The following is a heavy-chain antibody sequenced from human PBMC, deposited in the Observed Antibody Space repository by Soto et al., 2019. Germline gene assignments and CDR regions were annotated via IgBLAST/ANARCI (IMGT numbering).Heavy chain of an antibody. CDR3: ALQGRGYSTEYYYCGMDV. J-gene: IGHJ6*02. D-gene: IGHD2-15*01. Sequence: ASVKVSCKASGYTFTSYGISWVRQAPGQGLEWMGWISAYNGNTNYAQKLQGRVTMTTDTSTSTAYMELRSLRSDDTAVYYCALQGRGYSTEYYYCGMDVWGQGTTVTVSS. CDR1: GYTFTSYG. V-gene: IGHV1-18*01. CDR2: ISAYNGNT.